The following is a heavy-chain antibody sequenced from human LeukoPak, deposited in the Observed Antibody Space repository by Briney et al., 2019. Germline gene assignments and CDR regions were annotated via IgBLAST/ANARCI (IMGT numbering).Heavy chain of an antibody. V-gene: IGHV1-18*01. Sequence: ASVKVSCKASGYTFTSYGISWMRQAPGQGLEWMGWISAYNGNTNYAQKLQGRVTMTTDTSTSTAYMELRSLRSDDTAVYYCARVAIFGVVVTKFDPWGQGTLVTVSS. CDR3: ARVAIFGVVVTKFDP. CDR1: GYTFTSYG. J-gene: IGHJ5*02. CDR2: ISAYNGNT. D-gene: IGHD3-3*01.